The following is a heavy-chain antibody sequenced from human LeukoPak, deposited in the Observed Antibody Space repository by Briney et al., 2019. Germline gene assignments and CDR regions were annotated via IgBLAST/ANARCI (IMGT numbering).Heavy chain of an antibody. CDR2: ISYGGSNK. V-gene: IGHV3-30*18. D-gene: IGHD3-9*01. CDR3: AKVQYPPILRYFDWLLDY. CDR1: GFTFSSYG. Sequence: PGGSLRLSCAASGFTFSSYGMHWVRQAPGKGLEWVAVISYGGSNKYYADSVKGRFTISRDNSKNTLYLQMNSLRAEDTAVYYCAKVQYPPILRYFDWLLDYWGQGTLVTVSS. J-gene: IGHJ4*02.